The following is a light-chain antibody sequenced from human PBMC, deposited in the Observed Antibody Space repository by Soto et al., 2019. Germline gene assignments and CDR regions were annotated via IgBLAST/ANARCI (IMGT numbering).Light chain of an antibody. CDR3: QQYGHSLWT. CDR2: GAS. CDR1: QSVSSGH. Sequence: DIVLTQSPGTLSLSPGERASLSCRVSQSVSSGHLAWYQQKPGQAPRVLIYGASSRATGIPDRFSGSGSGTDFTLTISRLEPEDYAVYYCQQYGHSLWTFGQGTKVDI. J-gene: IGKJ1*01. V-gene: IGKV3-20*01.